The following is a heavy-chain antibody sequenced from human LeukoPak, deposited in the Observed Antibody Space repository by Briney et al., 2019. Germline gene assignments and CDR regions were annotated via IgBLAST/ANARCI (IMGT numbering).Heavy chain of an antibody. D-gene: IGHD6-19*01. J-gene: IGHJ5*02. CDR1: GYTFTAFY. V-gene: IGHV1-46*01. CDR2: INPSGGRT. Sequence: ASVKVSCKASGYTFTAFYMHWVRQAPGQGLEWMGIINPSGGRTSYVQKFQGRVTMTRDTSTSTVYMELSSLRSEDTAVYYCAKYNSAWGFDPWGQGTLVTVSS. CDR3: AKYNSAWGFDP.